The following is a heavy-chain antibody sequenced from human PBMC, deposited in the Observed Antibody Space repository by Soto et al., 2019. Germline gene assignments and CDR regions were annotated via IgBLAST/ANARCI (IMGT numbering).Heavy chain of an antibody. V-gene: IGHV1-18*01. Sequence: QVQLVQSGAEVKKPGASVKVSCKASGYTFITYGVSWVRQAPGQGLDWLGWISTYNGNTRYAERIQGRVTMTTDTTTNTGYMELRNLRSDDTAVYYCARGPTDYYDNSANYFLDYWGQGTLVTVSS. D-gene: IGHD3-22*01. CDR1: GYTFITYG. J-gene: IGHJ4*02. CDR3: ARGPTDYYDNSANYFLDY. CDR2: ISTYNGNT.